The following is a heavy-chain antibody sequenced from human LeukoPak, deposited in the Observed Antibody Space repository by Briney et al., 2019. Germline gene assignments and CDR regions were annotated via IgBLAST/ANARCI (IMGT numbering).Heavy chain of an antibody. Sequence: SETLSLTCTVSGGSISSSSYYWGWIRQPPGKGLEWIGSISYTGNTYCNPSLKSRVTLSVDTSKNHFSLKLSSVTAADAAAYYCVRHMLYCSRTSCYELGWFDPWGQGTLVTVSS. J-gene: IGHJ5*02. CDR1: GGSISSSSYY. CDR3: VRHMLYCSRTSCYELGWFDP. D-gene: IGHD2-2*01. V-gene: IGHV4-39*01. CDR2: ISYTGNT.